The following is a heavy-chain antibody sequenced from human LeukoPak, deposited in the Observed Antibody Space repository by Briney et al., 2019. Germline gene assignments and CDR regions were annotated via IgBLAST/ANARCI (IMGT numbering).Heavy chain of an antibody. CDR1: GFTFSSYA. V-gene: IGHV3-23*01. D-gene: IGHD6-19*01. CDR3: VKVAVAGKVSFDY. Sequence: GASLRLSCAASGFTFSSYAMSWVRQAPGKGLEWVSAISGSGGSTYYADSVKGRFTISRDNSKNTLYLQMSSLRAEDTAVYYCVKVAVAGKVSFDYWGQGTLVTVSS. CDR2: ISGSGGST. J-gene: IGHJ4*02.